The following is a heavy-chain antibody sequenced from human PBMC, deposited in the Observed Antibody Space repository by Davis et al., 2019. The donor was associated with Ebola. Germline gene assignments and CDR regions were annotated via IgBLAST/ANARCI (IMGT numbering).Heavy chain of an antibody. D-gene: IGHD6-6*01. CDR3: ARSAGTSSFYGINV. CDR1: GFRFNFFG. J-gene: IGHJ6*02. Sequence: PGGSLRLSCAASGFRFNFFGMHWVRQAPGKGLEWVAVTSYDGSDNYHADSVKGRFTISKDNSKDTLYLQMNNLRTEDTGVYYCARSAGTSSFYGINVWGQGTTVTVS. V-gene: IGHV3-30*03. CDR2: TSYDGSDN.